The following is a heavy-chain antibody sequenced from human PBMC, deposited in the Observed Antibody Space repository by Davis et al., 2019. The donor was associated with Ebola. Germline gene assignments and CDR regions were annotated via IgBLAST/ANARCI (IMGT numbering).Heavy chain of an antibody. CDR2: ISSSSKYI. CDR3: ARGYWNYRWYFDY. J-gene: IGHJ4*02. V-gene: IGHV3-21*04. CDR1: GFTFSSYN. D-gene: IGHD1-7*01. Sequence: PGGSLRLSCAASGFTFSSYNMNWVRQAPGKGLEWVAFISSSSKYIYYADSLKGRFTVSRDNAKNSLYLQMNNLRVEDTAVYYCARGYWNYRWYFDYWGQGTLVTVSS.